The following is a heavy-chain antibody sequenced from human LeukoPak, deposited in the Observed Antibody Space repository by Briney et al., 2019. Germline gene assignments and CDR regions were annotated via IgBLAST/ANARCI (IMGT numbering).Heavy chain of an antibody. CDR2: IGTAGDT. Sequence: GGSLRLSCAASGFTFSSYDMHWVRQATGKGLEWVSAIGTAGDTYYPGSVKGRFTIFRENAKNSLYLQMNSLRAGDTAVYYCARGRGDSSGWYPNWFDPWGQGTLATVSS. V-gene: IGHV3-13*01. CDR3: ARGRGDSSGWYPNWFDP. J-gene: IGHJ5*02. D-gene: IGHD6-19*01. CDR1: GFTFSSYD.